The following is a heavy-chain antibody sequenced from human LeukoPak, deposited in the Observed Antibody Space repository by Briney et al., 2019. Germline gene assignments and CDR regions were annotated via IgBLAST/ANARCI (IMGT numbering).Heavy chain of an antibody. CDR1: GGSISSYY. CDR3: ARIVDTAMVSKGYYFDY. V-gene: IGHV4-59*01. CDR2: IYYSGST. J-gene: IGHJ4*02. D-gene: IGHD5-18*01. Sequence: SETLSLTCTVSGGSISSYYWSWIRQPPGKGLEWIGYIYYSGSTNYNPSLTSRVTISVDTSKNQFSLKLSSVTAADTAVYYCARIVDTAMVSKGYYFDYWGQGTLVTVSS.